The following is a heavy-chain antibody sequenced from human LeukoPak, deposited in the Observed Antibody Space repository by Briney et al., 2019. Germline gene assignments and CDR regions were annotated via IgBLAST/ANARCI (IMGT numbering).Heavy chain of an antibody. CDR1: GDSVSSNSAA. V-gene: IGHV6-1*01. CDR3: ARAQGSFDS. J-gene: IGHJ4*02. Sequence: SRTLSLTCAISGDSVSSNSAAWSWIRQSPSRGLEWLGRTYYRSKWYNEYAASVKSRITINPDTSKNQFSLQLNSVTPEDTAVYYCARAQGSFDSWGQGTLVTVSS. CDR2: TYYRSKWYN.